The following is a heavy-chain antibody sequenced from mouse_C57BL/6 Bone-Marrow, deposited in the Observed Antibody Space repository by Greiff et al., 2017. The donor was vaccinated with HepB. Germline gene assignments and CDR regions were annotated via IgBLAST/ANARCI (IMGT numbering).Heavy chain of an antibody. V-gene: IGHV1-50*01. D-gene: IGHD2-2*01. CDR2: IDPSDSYT. CDR3: ARGVTTDY. CDR1: GYTFTSYW. Sequence: QVQLQQPGAELVKPGASVKLSCKASGYTFTSYWMQWVKQRPGQGLEWIGEIDPSDSYTNYNQKFKGKATLTVDTSSSTAYMQLSSLTSEDSAVYYCARGVTTDYWGQGTTLTVSS. J-gene: IGHJ2*01.